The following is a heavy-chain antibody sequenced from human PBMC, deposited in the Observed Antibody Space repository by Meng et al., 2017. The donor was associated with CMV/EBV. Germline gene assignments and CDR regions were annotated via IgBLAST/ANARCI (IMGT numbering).Heavy chain of an antibody. Sequence: SGYTFTGYYMHWVRHAPGQGLEWMGIINPSGGSTSYAQKFQGRVTMTRDTSTSTVYMELSSLRSEDTAVYYCARAENYYGSGSYYDYWGQGTLVTVSS. D-gene: IGHD3-10*01. CDR1: GYTFTGYY. J-gene: IGHJ4*02. CDR2: INPSGGST. V-gene: IGHV1-46*01. CDR3: ARAENYYGSGSYYDY.